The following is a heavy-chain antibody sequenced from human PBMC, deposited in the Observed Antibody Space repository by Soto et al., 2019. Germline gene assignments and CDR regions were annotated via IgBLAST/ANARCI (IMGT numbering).Heavy chain of an antibody. Sequence: SETLSLTCTVSGGSISSGDYYWSWIRQPPGKGLEWIGYIYYSGSTYYNPSLKSRVTISVDTSKNQFSLKLSSVTAADTAVYYCAREKGGYSGPAIDYWGQGTLVTVSS. J-gene: IGHJ4*02. CDR1: GGSISSGDYY. CDR3: AREKGGYSGPAIDY. D-gene: IGHD5-12*01. CDR2: IYYSGST. V-gene: IGHV4-30-4*01.